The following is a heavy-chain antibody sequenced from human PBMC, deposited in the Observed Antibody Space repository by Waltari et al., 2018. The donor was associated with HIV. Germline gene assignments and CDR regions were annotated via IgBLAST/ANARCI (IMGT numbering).Heavy chain of an antibody. J-gene: IGHJ4*02. D-gene: IGHD2-2*01. CDR3: AKGDCNSPSCPFDF. V-gene: IGHV3-23*01. CDR2: ISGSGNST. CDR1: GFIFSSYA. Sequence: EVQLLESGGGLIEPGGSLRLSCVGSGFIFSSYAMSWVRQASGKGLEWVSGISGSGNSTYYAGSVKGRFIISRDNSKNTVFLQMNSLRAEDTAVYYCAKGDCNSPSCPFDFWGQVTLVTVSS.